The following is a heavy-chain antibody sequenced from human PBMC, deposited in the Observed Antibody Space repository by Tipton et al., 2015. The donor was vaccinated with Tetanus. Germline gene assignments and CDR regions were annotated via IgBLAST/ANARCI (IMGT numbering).Heavy chain of an antibody. V-gene: IGHV4-59*01. CDR1: GDSMTDFY. Sequence: TLSLTCNVSGDSMTDFYWSWIRRAPRKGLEWIAYIYYSGSTNYNPSLKSRVTISVDTSKNQFSLRLTSVTAADTAVYYCARSKLLWFGESLSGFDSWGQGTLVTVSA. CDR3: ARSKLLWFGESLSGFDS. J-gene: IGHJ4*02. CDR2: IYYSGST. D-gene: IGHD3-10*01.